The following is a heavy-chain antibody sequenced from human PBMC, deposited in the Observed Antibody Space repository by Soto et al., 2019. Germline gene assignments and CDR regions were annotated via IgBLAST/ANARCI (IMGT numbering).Heavy chain of an antibody. V-gene: IGHV3-72*01. Sequence: EVQLVESGEGLVQPGGSLRLSCAASGFTFSDHYMDWVRQAPGKGLEWVGRIRNKAKSYTSAYAASVKGRLTFSRDDSKNSVYLQMNNLKIDDTAVYYCTRVTKAGTTFFDSWGQGILVTVSS. D-gene: IGHD6-19*01. CDR3: TRVTKAGTTFFDS. CDR1: GFTFSDHY. CDR2: IRNKAKSYTS. J-gene: IGHJ4*02.